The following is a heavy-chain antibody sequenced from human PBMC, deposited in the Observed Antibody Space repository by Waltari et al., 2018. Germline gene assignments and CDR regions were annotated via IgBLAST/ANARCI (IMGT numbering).Heavy chain of an antibody. Sequence: EVQLVESGGGLVKPGGSLRLSCAASGFTFSSYSMNWVRQAPGKGLEWVSSISSSSSYIYYADSVKGRFTISRDNAKNSLYLQMNSLRAEDTAVYYCASSIAKRAYGMDVWGQGTTVTVSS. CDR1: GFTFSSYS. CDR3: ASSIAKRAYGMDV. V-gene: IGHV3-21*01. D-gene: IGHD2-21*01. CDR2: ISSSSSYI. J-gene: IGHJ6*02.